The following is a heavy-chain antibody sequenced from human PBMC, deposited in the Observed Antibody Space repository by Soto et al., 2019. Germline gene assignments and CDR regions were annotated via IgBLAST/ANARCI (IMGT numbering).Heavy chain of an antibody. CDR2: IFYSGST. CDR1: GGSISRYF. V-gene: IGHV4-59*01. CDR3: ASSAHVSGWYPFDP. J-gene: IGHJ5*02. Sequence: PSETLSLTCTVSGGSISRYFWSWIRQPPGKGLEWIGYIFYSGSTTSTPSLKIRFTISLDTSKTHFSLKLSSVTAADTAVYYCASSAHVSGWYPFDPGGQGTLVTVSS. D-gene: IGHD6-19*01.